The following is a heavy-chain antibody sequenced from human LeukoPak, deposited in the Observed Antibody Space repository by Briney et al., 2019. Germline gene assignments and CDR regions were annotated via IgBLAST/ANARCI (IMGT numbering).Heavy chain of an antibody. CDR2: INPNSGGT. V-gene: IGHV1-2*06. Sequence: ASVKVSCKASGYTFTGYYMHWVRQAPGQGLEWMGRINPNSGGTNYAQKFQGRVTMTRDTSISTAYMELSRLRSDDTAVYYCARAPYNSSGYSAAPEYWGQGTLVTVSP. CDR3: ARAPYNSSGYSAAPEY. D-gene: IGHD3-22*01. J-gene: IGHJ4*02. CDR1: GYTFTGYY.